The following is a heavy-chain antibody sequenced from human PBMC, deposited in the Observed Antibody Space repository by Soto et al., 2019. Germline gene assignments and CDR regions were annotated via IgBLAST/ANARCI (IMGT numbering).Heavy chain of an antibody. Sequence: PCRSLRLSCVAPRFSLSNYAMSWVRQTPGKGLEWVSAISGSGGSKYYADAVKGRFTISSYKSRNTLYLQMNSLRAEDTAVYYCAKIINWVYLVSRGQGTLVT. CDR1: RFSLSNYA. J-gene: IGHJ4*02. CDR3: AKIINWVYLVS. V-gene: IGHV3-23*01. CDR2: ISGSGGSK. D-gene: IGHD7-27*01.